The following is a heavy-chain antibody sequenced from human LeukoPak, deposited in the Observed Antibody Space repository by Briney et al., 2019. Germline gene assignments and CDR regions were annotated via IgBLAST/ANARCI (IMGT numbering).Heavy chain of an antibody. V-gene: IGHV3-7*01. D-gene: IGHD3-9*01. CDR1: GFTFSSYW. J-gene: IGHJ4*02. Sequence: GGSLRLSCAASGFTFSSYWMSWVRQAPGKGLEWVANIKQDGSEKYYVDSVKGRFTISRDNAKNSLYLQMNSLRAEDTAVYYCARDRDYDILTAKDYWGQGTLVTVSS. CDR2: IKQDGSEK. CDR3: ARDRDYDILTAKDY.